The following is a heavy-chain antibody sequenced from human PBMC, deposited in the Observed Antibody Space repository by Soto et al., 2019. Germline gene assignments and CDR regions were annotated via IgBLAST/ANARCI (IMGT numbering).Heavy chain of an antibody. CDR2: IYYSGST. J-gene: IGHJ5*02. D-gene: IGHD6-13*01. Sequence: NPSETLSLTCTVSGGSISSYYWSWIRQPPGKGLEWIGYIYYSGSTNYNPPLKSRVTISVDTSKNQFSLKLSSVTAADTAVYYCARVGGYSSSWYHWFDPWGQGTLVTVSS. CDR3: ARVGGYSSSWYHWFDP. V-gene: IGHV4-59*01. CDR1: GGSISSYY.